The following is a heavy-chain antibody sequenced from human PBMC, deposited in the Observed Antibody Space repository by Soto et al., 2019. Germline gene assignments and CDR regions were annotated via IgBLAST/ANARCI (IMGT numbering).Heavy chain of an antibody. CDR1: GGTFSSYA. CDR3: ASDIPLGSPGSYYYCGMDV. Sequence: QVQLVQSGAEVKKPGSSVKVSCKASGGTFSSYAISWVRQAPGQGLEWMGGIIPIFGTANYAQKFQGRVTITADESTSPADMALRSLRSEATDVYYCASDIPLGSPGSYYYCGMDVWGQGTTVTVSS. V-gene: IGHV1-69*12. D-gene: IGHD2-15*01. J-gene: IGHJ6*02. CDR2: IIPIFGTA.